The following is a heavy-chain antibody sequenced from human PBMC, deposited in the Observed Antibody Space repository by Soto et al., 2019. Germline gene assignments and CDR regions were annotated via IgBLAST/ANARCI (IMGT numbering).Heavy chain of an antibody. CDR3: AHLGDLPPNDVFRT. Sequence: EVQLVESGGGLVNPGGSLRLSCAASGITFTYAWMTWVRQAPGRGLEWVGRVKSEAGGGTIDYAATVKGRFTISRDDSRIMLYLLMNSLKSEDTAVYYCAHLGDLPPNDVFRTWGQGTVVTVSS. CDR2: VKSEAGGGTI. V-gene: IGHV3-15*01. CDR1: GITFTYAW. D-gene: IGHD3-16*01. J-gene: IGHJ3*01.